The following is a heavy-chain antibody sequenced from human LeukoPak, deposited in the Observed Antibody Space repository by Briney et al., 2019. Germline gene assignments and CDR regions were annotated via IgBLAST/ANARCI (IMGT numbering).Heavy chain of an antibody. CDR3: AKRIAVRGYDAFDM. J-gene: IGHJ3*02. D-gene: IGHD6-6*01. V-gene: IGHV3-30*02. Sequence: GGSLRLSCEASGFIFTSYGMHWVRQAPGKGLEGVAHIRYDGTNKYYAESVKGRFTISRDISKNTLYLQMNSLRAEDTAVYYCAKRIAVRGYDAFDMWGQGTMVTVSS. CDR2: IRYDGTNK. CDR1: GFIFTSYG.